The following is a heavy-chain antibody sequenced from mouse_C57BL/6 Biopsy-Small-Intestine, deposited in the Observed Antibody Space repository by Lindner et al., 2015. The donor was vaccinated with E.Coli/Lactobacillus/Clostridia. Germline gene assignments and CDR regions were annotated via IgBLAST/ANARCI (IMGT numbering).Heavy chain of an antibody. CDR1: GYTFTGYS. CDR3: ARDAVVCNTTTCRGFAC. V-gene: IGHV1-64*01. D-gene: IGHD1-1*01. CDR2: INPNSGVT. J-gene: IGHJ4*01. Sequence: SVKVSCKASGYTFTGYSMHWVRQAPGQGLEWMGWINPNSGVTNYAQKFQGRVTMTSDTSINTAYMELSSLRSDDTAIYYCARDAVVCNTTTCRGFACWGQGTPVTVSS.